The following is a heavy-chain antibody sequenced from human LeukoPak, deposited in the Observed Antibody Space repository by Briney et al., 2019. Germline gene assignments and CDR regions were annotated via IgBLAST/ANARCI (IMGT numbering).Heavy chain of an antibody. J-gene: IGHJ6*02. V-gene: IGHV3-66*01. CDR2: IYSGGST. Sequence: GGSLRLSCAASGFTFSSYAMSWVRQAPGKGLEWVSVIYSGGSTYYADSAKGRFTISRDNSKNTLYLQMNSLRAEDTAVYYCAGEGHDILTGPPDYYYYHGMDVWGQATTATVS. D-gene: IGHD3-9*01. CDR1: GFTFSSYA. CDR3: AGEGHDILTGPPDYYYYHGMDV.